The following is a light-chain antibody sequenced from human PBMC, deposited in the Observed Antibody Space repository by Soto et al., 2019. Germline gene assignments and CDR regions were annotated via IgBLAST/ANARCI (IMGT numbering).Light chain of an antibody. Sequence: QSVLAQPPSASGSPGQSVTISCTGTSSDVGGYNYVSWYQQEPGKAPKLMIYEVTKRPSGVPDRFSGSKSGNTASLTVSGLQAGGEGDYYYCSSYSGSNNPYVFGTGTKVTVL. CDR2: EVT. J-gene: IGLJ1*01. CDR1: SSDVGGYNY. V-gene: IGLV2-8*01. CDR3: SSYSGSNNPYV.